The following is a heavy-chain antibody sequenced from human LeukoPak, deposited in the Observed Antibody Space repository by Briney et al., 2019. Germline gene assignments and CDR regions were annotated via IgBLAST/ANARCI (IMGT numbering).Heavy chain of an antibody. V-gene: IGHV3-23*01. D-gene: IGHD1-7*01. CDR3: ARDKTGTTFPDY. CDR1: GFTFSSYA. J-gene: IGHJ4*02. CDR2: ISGSGGSI. Sequence: GGSLRLSCAASGFTFSSYAMNWVRQAPGKGLEWVSAISGSGGSIYYADSVKGRFTISRDNSKNTLYLQMNSLRAEDTAVYYCARDKTGTTFPDYWGQGTLVTVSS.